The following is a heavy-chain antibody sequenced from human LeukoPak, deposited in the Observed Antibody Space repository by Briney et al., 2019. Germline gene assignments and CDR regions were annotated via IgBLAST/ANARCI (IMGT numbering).Heavy chain of an antibody. V-gene: IGHV1-46*01. J-gene: IGHJ2*01. CDR2: INPSGGST. CDR1: GYTFTSYY. Sequence: GASVKVSCKASGYTFTSYYMHWVRQAPGQGLEWMGIINPSGGSTSYAQKFQGRVTMTRDTSTSTVYMELSSLRSEDTAVYYCARGRGVGYCSGGSCRGYFDLWGRGTLVTVSS. D-gene: IGHD2-15*01. CDR3: ARGRGVGYCSGGSCRGYFDL.